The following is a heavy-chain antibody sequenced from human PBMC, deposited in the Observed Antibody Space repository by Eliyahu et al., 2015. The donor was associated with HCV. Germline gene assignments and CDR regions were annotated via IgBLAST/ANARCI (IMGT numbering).Heavy chain of an antibody. CDR3: AKDLGYSSSPMAWFDP. V-gene: IGHV1-3*01. CDR2: LNVGNGNT. Sequence: EVKEGGASVKVSCKASGYRFTNYGLHWVRQAPGQGLEWMGWLNVGNGNTRYSQKFQDRVTITRDTSATTAYMELSSLRSEDTAVYYCAKDLGYSSSPMAWFDPWGQGTLVTVSS. D-gene: IGHD6-13*01. J-gene: IGHJ5*02. CDR1: GYRFTNYG.